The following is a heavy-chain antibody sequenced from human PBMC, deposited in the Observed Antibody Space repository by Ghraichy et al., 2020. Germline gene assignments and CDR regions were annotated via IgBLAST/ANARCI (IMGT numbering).Heavy chain of an antibody. V-gene: IGHV4-59*01. J-gene: IGHJ4*02. CDR1: GGSISSYY. Sequence: SETLSLTCTVSGGSISSYYWSWIRQPPGKGLEWIGYIYYSGSTNYNPSLKSRVTISVDTSKNQFSLKLSSVTAADTAVYYCAREGGSSSSGGVDYWGQGTLVTVSS. D-gene: IGHD6-6*01. CDR3: AREGGSSSSGGVDY. CDR2: IYYSGST.